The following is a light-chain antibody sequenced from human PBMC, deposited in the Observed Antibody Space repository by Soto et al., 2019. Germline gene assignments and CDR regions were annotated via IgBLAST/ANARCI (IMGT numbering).Light chain of an antibody. Sequence: QSVLTQPPSVSGAPGQRVTISCTGSRSNIGAGYDVHWYQQRPGTVPKLLIYGNSNRPSGVPDRFSGSKSGTSASLAITGLQAEDEADYYCQSYDNSLRVVFGGGTKLTVL. CDR1: RSNIGAGYD. J-gene: IGLJ2*01. CDR3: QSYDNSLRVV. CDR2: GNS. V-gene: IGLV1-40*01.